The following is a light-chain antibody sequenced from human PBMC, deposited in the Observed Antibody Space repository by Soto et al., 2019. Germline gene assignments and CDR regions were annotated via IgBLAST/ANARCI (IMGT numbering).Light chain of an antibody. J-gene: IGKJ4*01. CDR2: DAS. V-gene: IGKV3-11*01. CDR3: QQRSNWPLT. CDR1: QRVSRF. Sequence: EIVFTQSPATLSLFPGGRATLSFRASQRVSRFFAWFQQKPGQAPRLLIYDASNRAAGIPARFSGSGSGTDFTLTISSLEPEDFAVYYCQQRSNWPLTFGGGTKVEIK.